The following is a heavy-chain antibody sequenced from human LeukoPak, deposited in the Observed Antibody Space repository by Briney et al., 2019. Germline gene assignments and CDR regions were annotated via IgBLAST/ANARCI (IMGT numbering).Heavy chain of an antibody. V-gene: IGHV1-18*01. D-gene: IGHD2-2*01. CDR3: ARESYCSSTSCYETLIDY. CDR2: ICAYNGNT. Sequence: ASVKVSCKASGYTFTSYGISWVRQAPGQRLEWIGWICAYNGNTNYAQKLQGRVTMTTDTSTSTAYMELRSLRSDDTAVYYCARESYCSSTSCYETLIDYWGQGTLVTVSS. CDR1: GYTFTSYG. J-gene: IGHJ4*02.